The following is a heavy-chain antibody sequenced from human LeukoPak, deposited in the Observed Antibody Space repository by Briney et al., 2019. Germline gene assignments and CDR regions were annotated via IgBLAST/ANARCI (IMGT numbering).Heavy chain of an antibody. V-gene: IGHV4-4*07. J-gene: IGHJ4*02. CDR3: ARGYDSSGYYHPLDY. D-gene: IGHD3-22*01. CDR1: GGSISSYY. Sequence: SETLSLTRTVSGGSISSYYWSWIRQPAGKGLEWIGRIYTSGSTNYNPSLKSRVTMSVDTSKNQFSLKLSSVTAADTAVYYCARGYDSSGYYHPLDYWGQGTLVTVSS. CDR2: IYTSGST.